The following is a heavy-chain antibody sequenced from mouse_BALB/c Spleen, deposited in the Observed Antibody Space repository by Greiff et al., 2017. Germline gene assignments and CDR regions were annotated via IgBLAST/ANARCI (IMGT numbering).Heavy chain of an antibody. CDR1: GFNIKDTY. CDR2: IDPANGNT. CDR3: ASSGYAMDY. V-gene: IGHV14-3*02. Sequence: EVMLVESGAELVKPGASVKLSCTASGFNIKDTYMHWVKQRPEQGLEWIGRIDPANGNTKYDPKFQGKATITADTSSNTAYLQLSSLTSEDTAVYYCASSGYAMDYWGQGTSVTVSS. J-gene: IGHJ4*01. D-gene: IGHD3-1*01.